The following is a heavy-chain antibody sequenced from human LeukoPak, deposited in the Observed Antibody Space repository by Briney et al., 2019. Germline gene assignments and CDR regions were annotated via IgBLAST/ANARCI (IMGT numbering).Heavy chain of an antibody. D-gene: IGHD3-22*01. CDR1: GFTFSDYW. CDR2: ISSSGSTI. V-gene: IGHV3-11*04. CDR3: ARDPHYYDSSGYYYWGGYFDY. J-gene: IGHJ4*02. Sequence: PGGSLRLSCAASGFTFSDYWMHWVRQAPGKGLEWVSYISSSGSTIYYADSVKGRFTISRDNAKNSLYLQMNSLRAEDTAVYYCARDPHYYDSSGYYYWGGYFDYWGQGTLVTVSS.